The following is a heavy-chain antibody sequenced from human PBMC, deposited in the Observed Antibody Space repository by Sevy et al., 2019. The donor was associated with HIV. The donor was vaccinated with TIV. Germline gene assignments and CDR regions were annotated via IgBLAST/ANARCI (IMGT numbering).Heavy chain of an antibody. J-gene: IGHJ5*02. D-gene: IGHD3-3*01. V-gene: IGHV3-11*01. CDR1: GFTFSHYY. CDR3: ARDPTYYDFWSGHYTGWFDP. Sequence: GGCLRLSCAASGFTFSHYYMSWIRQAPGKGLEWVSYISSSGNTIYYTDSVKGRFTISRNNAKNSLYLQMDSLRAEDTAVYYCARDPTYYDFWSGHYTGWFDPWGQGTQVVVSS. CDR2: ISSSGNTI.